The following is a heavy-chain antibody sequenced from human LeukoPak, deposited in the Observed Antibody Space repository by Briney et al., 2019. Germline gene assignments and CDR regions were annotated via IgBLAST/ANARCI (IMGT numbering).Heavy chain of an antibody. CDR2: INNSGST. J-gene: IGHJ5*02. Sequence: SETLSLTCAVYGGSLRGYYWSWSRQPPGKGLEWIGEINNSGSTNYNPPLKSRVTISVDTSKNQFSLKLSSVTAADTAVYYCARGGDCSSTSCYAGYFWFDPWGQGTLVTVSS. CDR3: ARGGDCSSTSCYAGYFWFDP. CDR1: GGSLRGYY. V-gene: IGHV4-34*01. D-gene: IGHD2-2*01.